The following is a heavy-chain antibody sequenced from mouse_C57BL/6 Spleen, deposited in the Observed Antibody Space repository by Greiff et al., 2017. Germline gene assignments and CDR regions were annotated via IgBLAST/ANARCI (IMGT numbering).Heavy chain of an antibody. CDR2: ISDGGSYT. D-gene: IGHD2-4*01. CDR3: ARDNDYDEGFDY. J-gene: IGHJ2*01. CDR1: GFTFSSYA. V-gene: IGHV5-4*01. Sequence: EVNVVESGGGLVKPGGSLKLSCAASGFTFSSYAMSWVRQTPEKRLEWVATISDGGSYTYYPDNVKGRFTISRDNAKNNLYLQMSHLKSEDTAMYYCARDNDYDEGFDYWGQGTTLTVSS.